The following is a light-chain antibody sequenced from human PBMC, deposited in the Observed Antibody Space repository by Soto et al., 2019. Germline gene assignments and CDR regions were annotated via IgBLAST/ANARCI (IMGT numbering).Light chain of an antibody. CDR3: QQRSNWPIT. CDR2: GAS. Sequence: EILFTQSPGTLSLSPGERATISCRASQSVSSSYLAWYQQKPGQAPRLLIYGASSRDTGIPDRFSGSGSGADFTLTISRLEPEDFEVYYCQQRSNWPITFGQGTRLEIK. J-gene: IGKJ5*01. V-gene: IGKV3D-20*02. CDR1: QSVSSSY.